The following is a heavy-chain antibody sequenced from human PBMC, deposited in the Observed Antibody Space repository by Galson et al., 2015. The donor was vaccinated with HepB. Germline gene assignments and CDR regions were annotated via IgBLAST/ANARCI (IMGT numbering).Heavy chain of an antibody. CDR3: ARDLDVGSGYYLLWYFDL. CDR1: GFTFSSYW. CDR2: INSDGSST. V-gene: IGHV3-74*01. J-gene: IGHJ2*01. D-gene: IGHD3-22*01. Sequence: SLRLSCAASGFTFSSYWMHWVRQAPGKGLVWVSRINSDGSSTSYADSVKGRFTISRDNAKNTLYLQMNSQRAEDTAVYYCARDLDVGSGYYLLWYFDLWGRGTLVTVSS.